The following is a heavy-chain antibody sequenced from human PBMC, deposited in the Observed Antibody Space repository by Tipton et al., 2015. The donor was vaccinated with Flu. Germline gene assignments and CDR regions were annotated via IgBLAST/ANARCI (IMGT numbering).Heavy chain of an antibody. J-gene: IGHJ4*02. CDR2: IFYRGTT. V-gene: IGHV4-39*01. CDR3: ARHYFSSTGWYYFDY. CDR1: GGSITTSTYY. D-gene: IGHD6-19*01. Sequence: TLSLTCTVSGGSITTSTYYWGWIRQPPGKGLEWIGTIFYRGTTFYNSSLKSRVTISVDTSDNQFPLRLTSVTAADTAVYYCARHYFSSTGWYYFDYWGQGSLVTVSS.